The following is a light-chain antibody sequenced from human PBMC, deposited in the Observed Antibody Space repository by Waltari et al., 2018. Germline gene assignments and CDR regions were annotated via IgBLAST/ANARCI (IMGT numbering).Light chain of an antibody. CDR1: QSVSSN. V-gene: IGKV3-15*01. CDR3: QQYDNWPIT. J-gene: IGKJ5*01. CDR2: GSS. Sequence: EIVMTQFPATLSVSPGERATLSCRASQSVSSNLAWYQQKPGQAPRHLIYGSSARATGFPARFSASGSGTEFTLTISSLQSEDFAVYYCQQYDNWPITFGQGTRLEIK.